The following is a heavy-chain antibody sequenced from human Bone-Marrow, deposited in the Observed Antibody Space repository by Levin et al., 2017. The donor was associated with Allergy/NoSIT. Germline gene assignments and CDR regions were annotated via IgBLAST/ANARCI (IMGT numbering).Heavy chain of an antibody. Sequence: PGGSLRLSCTASGFSFGSYGIHWVRQAPGKGLEWVAFIWYDGSNQYYGDSVKGRFTISRDNSKNSLYLQMNSLRDEDTAMYFCARDKGAERNTHYYYYMDVWGKGTTVTVSS. V-gene: IGHV3-33*01. CDR2: IWYDGSNQ. CDR3: ARDKGAERNTHYYYYMDV. CDR1: GFSFGSYG. D-gene: IGHD1-26*01. J-gene: IGHJ6*03.